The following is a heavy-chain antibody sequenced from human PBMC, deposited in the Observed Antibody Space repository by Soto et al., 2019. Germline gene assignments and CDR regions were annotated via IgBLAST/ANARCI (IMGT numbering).Heavy chain of an antibody. J-gene: IGHJ5*02. D-gene: IGHD3-10*01. CDR1: GYSFSTYG. Sequence: QVQLVQSAAEVKKPGASVKVSCRTSGYSFSTYGISWVRQAPGQGLEWMAWISTYNGNTKYAQKFQGRVTMTTDTSTSTGYMELRSLRSDDTAVYYCARTHHYGSGRYLPWGWFDPWGQGTLVIVSS. CDR3: ARTHHYGSGRYLPWGWFDP. V-gene: IGHV1-18*01. CDR2: ISTYNGNT.